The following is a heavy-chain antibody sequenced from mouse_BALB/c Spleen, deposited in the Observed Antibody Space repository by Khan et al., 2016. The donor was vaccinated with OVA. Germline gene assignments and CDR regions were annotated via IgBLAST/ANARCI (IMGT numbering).Heavy chain of an antibody. V-gene: IGHV1-54*01. CDR2: INPGSGGT. J-gene: IGHJ4*01. Sequence: QVQLQQSGAELVRPGTSVKVSCKASGYAFTNYLIEWVKQRPGQGLEWIGVINPGSGGTNYNEKFKGKATLTADKSSSTAYMQLSSLTYDDAAVYFCARRDYAMDYWGQGTSVTVSS. CDR1: GYAFTNYL. CDR3: ARRDYAMDY.